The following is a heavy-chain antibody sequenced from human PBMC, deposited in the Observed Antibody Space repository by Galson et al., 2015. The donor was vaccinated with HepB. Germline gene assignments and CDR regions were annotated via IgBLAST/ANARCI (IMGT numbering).Heavy chain of an antibody. CDR2: FIPILTIG. V-gene: IGHV1-69*04. J-gene: IGHJ4*02. Sequence: SVKVSCKASGGTFSSNAVSWVRQAPGQGLEWMGRFIPILTIGNYAQKFQGRVTITADKSTSKAYMELSGLRAEDTAIYYCARDVEMATMTAFDTWGQGTLVTVSS. CDR1: GGTFSSNA. D-gene: IGHD5-24*01. CDR3: ARDVEMATMTAFDT.